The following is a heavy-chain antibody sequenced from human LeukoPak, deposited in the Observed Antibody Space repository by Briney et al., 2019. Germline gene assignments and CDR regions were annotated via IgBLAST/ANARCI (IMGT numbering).Heavy chain of an antibody. CDR3: AREGWLQLGNYFDS. V-gene: IGHV3-74*01. J-gene: IGHJ4*02. Sequence: PGGSLRLSCAASGFTLSNYWMHWVRQSPGKGLVWVSRITTDGSSTSYADSVKGRFTISRDNAKNTLYLQMNSLRAEDTAVYYCAREGWLQLGNYFDSWGQGTLVTVSS. D-gene: IGHD5-24*01. CDR2: ITTDGSST. CDR1: GFTLSNYW.